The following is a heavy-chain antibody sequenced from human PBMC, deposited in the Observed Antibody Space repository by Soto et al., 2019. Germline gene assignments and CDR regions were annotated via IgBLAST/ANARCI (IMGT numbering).Heavy chain of an antibody. CDR1: GFTFSSCA. CDR3: AKDIRNTISLVAC. Sequence: PGGSLRLSCAASGFTFSSCAMNWVRQAPGKGLEWVSTISGSGDSTYYADSVKGRFTISRDNSKNTLYLQMNSLRAEDTAVYYSAKDIRNTISLVACWGQGPLVPVSS. V-gene: IGHV3-23*01. J-gene: IGHJ4*02. D-gene: IGHD2-21*01. CDR2: ISGSGDST.